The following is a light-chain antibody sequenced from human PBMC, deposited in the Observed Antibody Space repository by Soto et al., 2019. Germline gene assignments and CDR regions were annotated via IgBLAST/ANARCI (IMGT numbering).Light chain of an antibody. CDR1: QSVTSNY. J-gene: IGKJ1*01. CDR3: HQYGTSRT. CDR2: GAS. V-gene: IGKV3-20*01. Sequence: EMVLTQSPGTLSLSPGERATLSCRASQSVTSNYIAWYQQKPGQAPRLLIYGASSRATGIPDRFSGSGSGTDFSLTVSRLEPEDFAVYYCHQYGTSRTFGQGTKVDVK.